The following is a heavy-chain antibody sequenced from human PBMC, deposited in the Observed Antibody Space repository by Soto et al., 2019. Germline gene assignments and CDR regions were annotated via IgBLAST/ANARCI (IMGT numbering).Heavy chain of an antibody. CDR1: GYTFTSYG. D-gene: IGHD2-15*01. Sequence: ASVKVSFKASGYTFTSYGISWVRQAPGQGLEWMGWISAYNGNTNYAQKLQGRVTMTTDTSTSTAYMELRSLRSDDTAVYYCARDHSVLGYCSGGSCYPLRNWFDPWGQGTLVTVSS. CDR2: ISAYNGNT. CDR3: ARDHSVLGYCSGGSCYPLRNWFDP. J-gene: IGHJ5*02. V-gene: IGHV1-18*01.